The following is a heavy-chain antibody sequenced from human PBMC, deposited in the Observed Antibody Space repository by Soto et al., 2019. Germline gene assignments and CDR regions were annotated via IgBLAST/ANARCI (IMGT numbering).Heavy chain of an antibody. V-gene: IGHV4-34*01. CDR3: ARRDYYYYGMDV. J-gene: IGHJ6*02. CDR2: INHSGST. CDR1: GGSFSGYY. Sequence: SETLSLTCAVYGGSFSGYYWSWIRQPPGKGLEWIGEINHSGSTNYNPSLKSRVTISVDTSKNQFSLKLSSVTAADTAVYYCARRDYYYYGMDVWGQGTTVTVSS.